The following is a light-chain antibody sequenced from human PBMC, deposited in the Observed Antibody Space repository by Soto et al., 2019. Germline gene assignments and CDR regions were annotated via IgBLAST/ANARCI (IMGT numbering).Light chain of an antibody. CDR2: ANN. V-gene: IGLV1-47*01. J-gene: IGLJ3*02. CDR1: SSNIGTNY. Sequence: QSVLTHQPSASGTPGQRVTISCSGSSSNIGTNYVYWYQQLPGTAPKLLIYANNQRPSGVPDRFSGSKSGTSASLAISGLRSEDEADYYCAAWDDSLSAWVFGGGTKLTVL. CDR3: AAWDDSLSAWV.